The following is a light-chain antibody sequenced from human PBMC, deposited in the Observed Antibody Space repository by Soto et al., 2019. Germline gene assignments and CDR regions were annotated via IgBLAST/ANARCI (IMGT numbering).Light chain of an antibody. J-gene: IGKJ4*01. Sequence: AIQLTQSPSSLSASIGDRVTITCRASQGISSALAWYQQKPGKAPKLLIYDASTLEGGVPSRFSGGGLGKIFTLTTTSLRPEYFEIYYFQHFLNYPPTFGGGTRVDIK. CDR1: QGISSA. V-gene: IGKV1D-13*01. CDR2: DAS. CDR3: QHFLNYPPT.